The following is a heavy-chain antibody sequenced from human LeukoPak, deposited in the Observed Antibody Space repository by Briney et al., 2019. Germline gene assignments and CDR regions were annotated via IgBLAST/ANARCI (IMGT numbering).Heavy chain of an antibody. V-gene: IGHV3-66*01. J-gene: IGHJ4*02. CDR3: ATGVSSTLLLGY. CDR2: IYSGGIT. D-gene: IGHD3-22*01. Sequence: GGSLRLSCAASGFTVSNSYMSWVPQAPGKGLEWVSVIYSGGITYYADSVKGRFTISRDNSKNTVYLQMNILRAEDTAVYYCATGVSSTLLLGYWGPGTLVTVSS. CDR1: GFTVSNSY.